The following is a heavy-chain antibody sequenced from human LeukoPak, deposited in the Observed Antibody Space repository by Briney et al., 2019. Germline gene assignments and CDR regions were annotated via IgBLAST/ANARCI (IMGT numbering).Heavy chain of an antibody. CDR3: ARARYCSGGSCYAEY. J-gene: IGHJ4*02. CDR2: IYPGDSET. V-gene: IGHV5-51*01. D-gene: IGHD2-15*01. CDR1: GYTFIRFW. Sequence: GESLKISCKGSGYTFIRFWIGWVRQMPGKGLEWMGIIYPGDSETRYSPSFQGQVTISADKSISTAYLQWSSLKASDTAMYYCARARYCSGGSCYAEYWGQGTLVTVSS.